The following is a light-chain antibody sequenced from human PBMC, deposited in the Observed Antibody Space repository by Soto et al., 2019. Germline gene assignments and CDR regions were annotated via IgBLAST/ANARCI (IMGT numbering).Light chain of an antibody. CDR1: QSINSW. Sequence: DIQMTQSPSTLSASVGDRVTITCRASQSINSWLAWYQQKPGKAPKLLSYKASSFEGRVPSRFSRSGSGPELTLAIGSLQPDDFSTYYRQQHNSYPLTFGGGTKVEIK. CDR3: QQHNSYPLT. J-gene: IGKJ4*01. CDR2: KAS. V-gene: IGKV1-5*03.